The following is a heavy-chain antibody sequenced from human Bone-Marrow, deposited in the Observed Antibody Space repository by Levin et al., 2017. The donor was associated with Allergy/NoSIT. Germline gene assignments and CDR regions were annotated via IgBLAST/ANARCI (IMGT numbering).Heavy chain of an antibody. Sequence: GGSLRLSCAASGFSVSNNYMRWVRQAPGKGLEWVSLIYSVGSTYYADSVKGRFTISRDNSKNTLSLQMNSLRGEDTAIYYCARGGLGANHYWGQGTRVTVSS. D-gene: IGHD5-12*01. CDR3: ARGGLGANHY. CDR2: IYSVGST. V-gene: IGHV3-66*01. CDR1: GFSVSNNY. J-gene: IGHJ4*02.